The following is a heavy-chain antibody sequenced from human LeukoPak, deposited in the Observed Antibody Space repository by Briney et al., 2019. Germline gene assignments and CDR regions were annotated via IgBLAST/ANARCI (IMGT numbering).Heavy chain of an antibody. D-gene: IGHD4-17*01. Sequence: GGSLRLSCAASGFTFSSYWMSWVRQAPGKGLEWVANIKQDGSEKYYVDSVKGRFTISRDNAKNSLYLQMNSLRAEDTAVYYCARAARYGDYVFDYWGQGTLVTVSS. CDR1: GFTFSSYW. CDR3: ARAARYGDYVFDY. J-gene: IGHJ4*02. CDR2: IKQDGSEK. V-gene: IGHV3-7*01.